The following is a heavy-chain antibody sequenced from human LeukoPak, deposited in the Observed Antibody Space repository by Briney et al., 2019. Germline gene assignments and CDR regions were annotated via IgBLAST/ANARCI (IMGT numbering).Heavy chain of an antibody. CDR2: IYTSEST. J-gene: IGHJ4*02. D-gene: IGHD6-19*01. CDR3: ARVVAGRCDY. Sequence: PSETLSLTCTVSGGSISSYYWSWIRQPAAKGLEWVGRIYTSESTNYNPSPKSRVTMSVDTSKNQFSLKLSSVTAADTAVYYCARVVAGRCDYWGQGTLVTVSS. V-gene: IGHV4-4*07. CDR1: GGSISSYY.